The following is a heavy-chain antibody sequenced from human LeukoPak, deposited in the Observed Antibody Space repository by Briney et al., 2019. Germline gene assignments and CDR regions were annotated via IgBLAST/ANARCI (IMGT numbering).Heavy chain of an antibody. J-gene: IGHJ4*02. Sequence: GRSLRLSCAASGFTFSSYAMHWVRQAPGKGLEWVAVISYDGSNKYYADSVKRRFTISRDNSKNTLYLQMNSLRAEDTAVYYCAREVWFGELITDYWGQGTLVTVSS. CDR1: GFTFSSYA. CDR2: ISYDGSNK. V-gene: IGHV3-30-3*01. CDR3: AREVWFGELITDY. D-gene: IGHD3-10*01.